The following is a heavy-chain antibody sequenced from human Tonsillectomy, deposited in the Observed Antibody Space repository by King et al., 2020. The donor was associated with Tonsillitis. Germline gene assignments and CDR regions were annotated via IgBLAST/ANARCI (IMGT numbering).Heavy chain of an antibody. V-gene: IGHV3-43D*03. D-gene: IGHD6-13*01. CDR3: AKDSYSSSWFDY. J-gene: IGHJ5*01. CDR1: GFTFDDYA. CDR2: ISWDGGST. Sequence: VKLVESGGVVVQPGGSLRLSCAASGFTFDDYAMHWVRQAPGKGLEWVSLISWDGGSTYYADSVKGRFTISRDNSKNSLYLQMNSLRAEDTALYYCAKDSYSSSWFDYWGQGTLVTVSS.